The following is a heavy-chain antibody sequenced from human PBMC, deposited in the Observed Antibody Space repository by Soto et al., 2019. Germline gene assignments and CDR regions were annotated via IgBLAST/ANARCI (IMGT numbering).Heavy chain of an antibody. V-gene: IGHV5-10-1*01. D-gene: IGHD3-10*01. CDR1: GYSFTNYW. CDR3: ARPPLSRFGKYAMDV. Sequence: PGESLKISCKGSGYSFTNYWISWVRQMPGKGLEWMGRIDPYDSYTNYGPSFQGHVTISVDKSISTAYLQWSSLKASDTAMYYCARPPLSRFGKYAMDVWGQGTTVTVSS. CDR2: IDPYDSYT. J-gene: IGHJ6*02.